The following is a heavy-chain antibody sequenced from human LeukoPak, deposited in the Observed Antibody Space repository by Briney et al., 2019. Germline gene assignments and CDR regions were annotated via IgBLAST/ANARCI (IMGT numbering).Heavy chain of an antibody. J-gene: IGHJ4*02. CDR3: ARDRGGAIDY. CDR2: IYYSGST. D-gene: IGHD1-26*01. V-gene: IGHV4-39*07. CDR1: GGSISSSSYY. Sequence: KPSETLSLTCTVSGGSISSSSYYWGWIRQPPGKGLEWIGSIYYSGSTYYNPSLKSRVTISVDTSKNQFSLKLSSVTAADTALYYCARDRGGAIDYWGQGSLVTVSS.